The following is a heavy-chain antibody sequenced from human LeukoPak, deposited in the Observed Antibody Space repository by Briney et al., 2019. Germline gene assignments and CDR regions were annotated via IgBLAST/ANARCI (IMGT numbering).Heavy chain of an antibody. CDR1: GGSISRYY. V-gene: IGHV4-59*12. D-gene: IGHD6-13*01. Sequence: SETLSLTCTVSGGSISRYYWSWIRQPPGKGLEWIGYISYSGSTNYNPSLKSRVTISVDTSQNHFSLKLSSVTAADTAVYYCARDSGSSSWSNYYYYGMDVWGQGTTVTVSS. CDR3: ARDSGSSSWSNYYYYGMDV. J-gene: IGHJ6*02. CDR2: ISYSGST.